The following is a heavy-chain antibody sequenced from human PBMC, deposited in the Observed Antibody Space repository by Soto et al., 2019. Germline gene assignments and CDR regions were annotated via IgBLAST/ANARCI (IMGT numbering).Heavy chain of an antibody. Sequence: KPSETLSLTCAVSGGSFRGFYWTWIRQSQGKGLEWRGEINHVGITNYNPPLKSRVSIPVDTSKSQFSLKLSSVTAADTAVYYCARAHDFWGGRQQPIDSWGQGTLVTVSS. CDR3: ARAHDFWGGRQQPIDS. CDR2: INHVGIT. J-gene: IGHJ4*02. CDR1: GGSFRGFY. D-gene: IGHD3-3*01. V-gene: IGHV4-34*01.